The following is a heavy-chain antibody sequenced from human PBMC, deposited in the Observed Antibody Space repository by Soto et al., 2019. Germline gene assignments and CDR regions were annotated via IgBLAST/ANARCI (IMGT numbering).Heavy chain of an antibody. CDR3: AKDHSYFVTVAGTCYFVY. J-gene: IGHJ4*02. CDR2: ISWNSGSI. V-gene: IGHV3-9*01. D-gene: IGHD6-19*01. CDR1: GFTFDDYA. Sequence: PGGTMRLSCAASGFTFDDYAMHWVRQAPGKGLEWVSGISWNSGSIGYADSVKGRFTISRDNAKNSLYLQMNSLRAEDTALYYCAKDHSYFVTVAGTCYFVYWCQGTLGSV.